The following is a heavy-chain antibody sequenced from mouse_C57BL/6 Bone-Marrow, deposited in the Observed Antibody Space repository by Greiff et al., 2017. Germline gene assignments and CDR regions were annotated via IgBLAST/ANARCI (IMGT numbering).Heavy chain of an antibody. Sequence: QVQLKQPGAELVRPGSSVKLSCKASGYTFTSYWMDWVKQRPGQGLEWIGNIYPSDSETHYNQKFKDKATLTVDKSSSTAYMQLSSLTSEDSAVYYCARSDYGNYYYWGKGTTLTVSS. D-gene: IGHD2-1*01. V-gene: IGHV1-61*01. CDR2: IYPSDSET. J-gene: IGHJ2*01. CDR1: GYTFTSYW. CDR3: ARSDYGNYYY.